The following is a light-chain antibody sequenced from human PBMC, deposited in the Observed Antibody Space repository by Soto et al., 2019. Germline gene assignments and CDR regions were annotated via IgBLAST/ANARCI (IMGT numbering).Light chain of an antibody. CDR3: CSYAGSYTYV. Sequence: QSALTQPHSVSGSPGQSVTISCTGSSSDVGDYNFVSWYQQHPGKPPKLVIYGVSKRPSGVPDRFSGSKSGNTASLTISGLQADDEADYYCCSYAGSYTYVFGIGTKLTVL. CDR2: GVS. V-gene: IGLV2-11*01. CDR1: SSDVGDYNF. J-gene: IGLJ1*01.